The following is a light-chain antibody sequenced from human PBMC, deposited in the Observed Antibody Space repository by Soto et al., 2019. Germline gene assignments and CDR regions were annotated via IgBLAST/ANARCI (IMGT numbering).Light chain of an antibody. CDR1: QSISRW. CDR3: QQYKDYWT. V-gene: IGKV1-5*03. CDR2: ETS. Sequence: DVQMTQSPSTLSASVGDRVTITCRASQSISRWLAWYQQKPGKAPKLLIHETSSLEDGVPSRFTGSGSGTEFSLTITSLQPEDFASYYCQQYKDYWTFGQGTKVDMK. J-gene: IGKJ1*01.